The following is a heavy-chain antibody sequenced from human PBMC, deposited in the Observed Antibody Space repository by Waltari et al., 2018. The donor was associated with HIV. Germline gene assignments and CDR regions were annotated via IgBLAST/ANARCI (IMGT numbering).Heavy chain of an antibody. V-gene: IGHV3-30*18. CDR2: MSNDGNDE. D-gene: IGHD6-19*01. CDR3: AKGQYQGGWPLDY. Sequence: QVRLAESGGGVVQPGGSLKLSCAASDFTFRSYGMHWVRQAPGKGLEGVALMSNDGNDEHYVVSVKGRFSISRDNSNSTLYLQMNSLRPEDTAVYYCAKGQYQGGWPLDYWGQGTLVTVAS. J-gene: IGHJ4*02. CDR1: DFTFRSYG.